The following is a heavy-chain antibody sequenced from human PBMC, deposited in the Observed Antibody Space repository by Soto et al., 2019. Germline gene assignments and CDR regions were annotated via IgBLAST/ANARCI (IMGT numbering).Heavy chain of an antibody. CDR1: GFTFSSYG. CDR2: ISYDGSKK. CDR3: AKDMHGNGEYYFDY. J-gene: IGHJ4*02. V-gene: IGHV3-30*18. Sequence: QVRLVESGGGVVQPGRSLRLSCAASGFTFSSYGMHWVRQAPGKGLEWVAVISYDGSKKYYADSVKGRFTISRYNSKSTLLLQMNGLRAEDTAVYHCAKDMHGNGEYYFDYWGQGSLVTVSS. D-gene: IGHD4-17*01.